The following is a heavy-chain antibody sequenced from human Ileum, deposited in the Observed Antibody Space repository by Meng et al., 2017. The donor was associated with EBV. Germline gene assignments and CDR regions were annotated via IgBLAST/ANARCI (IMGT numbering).Heavy chain of an antibody. Sequence: QGLLQHGGAGLVNPSDTLALSCAVYGGSFSGYYWTWIRQPPGKGLELIGEINHSGSTNYHPSLKSRVTISVDKNQFSLKLSSVTAADTAVYYCARGFYTYGSSCFDYWGQGTLVTVSS. CDR2: INHSGST. D-gene: IGHD6-13*01. CDR1: GGSFSGYY. V-gene: IGHV4-34*01. CDR3: ARGFYTYGSSCFDY. J-gene: IGHJ4*02.